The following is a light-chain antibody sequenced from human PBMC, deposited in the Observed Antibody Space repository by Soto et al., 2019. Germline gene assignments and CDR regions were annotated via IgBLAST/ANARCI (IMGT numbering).Light chain of an antibody. CDR1: SSDVGGYKY. Sequence: QSALTQPPSASGSPGQSVTISCTGTSSDVGGYKYVSWYQQHPGKAPKLMIYEVSKRPSGVPDRFSGSKSGNTASLTVSGLQAEDEADYYSSSYAGSNDVIFGGGTKLTVL. J-gene: IGLJ2*01. V-gene: IGLV2-8*01. CDR2: EVS. CDR3: SSYAGSNDVI.